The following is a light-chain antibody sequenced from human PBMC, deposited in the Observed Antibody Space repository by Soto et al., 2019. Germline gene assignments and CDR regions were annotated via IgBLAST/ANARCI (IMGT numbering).Light chain of an antibody. CDR1: QSIGGY. CDR3: QQSYSNPFT. V-gene: IGKV1-39*01. CDR2: AAS. Sequence: DIQMTQSPSSLSASVGDRVTVTCRSSQSIGGYLNWYQQKPGKAPKLLMHAASTLQSGVPSRFSGNGSGTDYTLTISSLQPEDFATYCCQQSYSNPFTFGPGTQVEIK. J-gene: IGKJ3*01.